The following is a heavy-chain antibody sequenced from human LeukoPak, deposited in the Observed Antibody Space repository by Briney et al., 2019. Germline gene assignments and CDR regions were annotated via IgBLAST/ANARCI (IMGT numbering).Heavy chain of an antibody. D-gene: IGHD6-6*01. V-gene: IGHV3-30-3*01. CDR3: VKTFQYSSNWYDY. J-gene: IGHJ5*01. CDR1: GFTFSSYA. Sequence: GGSLRLSCAASGFTFSSYAMHWVRQAPGKGLEWVAVISYDGSNKYYADSVKGRFTISRDNSKNTVYLQMNSLRAEDTAVYFCVKTFQYSSNWYDYWGQGTLVTVSS. CDR2: ISYDGSNK.